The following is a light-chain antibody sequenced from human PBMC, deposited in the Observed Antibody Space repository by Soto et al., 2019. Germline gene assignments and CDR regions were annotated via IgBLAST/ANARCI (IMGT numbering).Light chain of an antibody. V-gene: IGKV3-11*01. CDR3: HQRPSRPPFS. Sequence: EIVLTQSPATLSLSPGDRATLSCRASQSVNSYLAWFQQKPGQAPRLLIYEASTRAKGIPARFSGSGSGTAFIPPISSLHPAEFVVYYCHQRPSRPPFSFGEGTKLEIK. CDR1: QSVNSY. J-gene: IGKJ2*03. CDR2: EAS.